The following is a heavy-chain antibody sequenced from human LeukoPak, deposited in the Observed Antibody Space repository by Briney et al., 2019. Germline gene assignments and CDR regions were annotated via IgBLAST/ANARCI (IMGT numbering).Heavy chain of an antibody. J-gene: IGHJ4*02. Sequence: GASLKISCEGSGSRFTSYWSGWVRPLPGKGLEWMGIIYPGDSDTRYSPSFQGQVTISADKSISTAYLQWSSLKASDTAMYYCARLLGILVTPDYWGQGTLVTVSS. CDR3: ARLLGILVTPDY. CDR1: GSRFTSYW. V-gene: IGHV5-51*01. CDR2: IYPGDSDT. D-gene: IGHD3-9*01.